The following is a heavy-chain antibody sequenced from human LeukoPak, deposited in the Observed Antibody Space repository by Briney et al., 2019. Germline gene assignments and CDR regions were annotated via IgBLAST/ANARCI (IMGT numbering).Heavy chain of an antibody. CDR3: ARYCSGDSCYSGDS. Sequence: GGSLRLSCAASGFTFSDYYMSWIRQAPGKGLEWVSYISGSSSYTNYADSVKGRFTISRDNAKNSLYLQMNSLRAEDTAVYYCARYCSGDSCYSGDSWGQGTLVTVSS. V-gene: IGHV3-11*03. CDR1: GFTFSDYY. J-gene: IGHJ4*02. D-gene: IGHD2-15*01. CDR2: ISGSSSYT.